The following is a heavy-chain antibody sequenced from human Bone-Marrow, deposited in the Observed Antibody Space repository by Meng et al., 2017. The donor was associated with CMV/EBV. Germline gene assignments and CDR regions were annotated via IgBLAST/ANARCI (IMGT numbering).Heavy chain of an antibody. CDR1: GFTFRSYE. J-gene: IGHJ4*02. CDR2: ISSSGSTK. D-gene: IGHD4-17*01. Sequence: GESLKISCAASGFTFRSYEMNWVRQAPGKGLEWVSYISSSGSTKYYADSVKGRSTISRDNAKNSLYLQMNSLRAEDTAVYYCARETTVTKYFDYWGQGTLVTVSS. V-gene: IGHV3-48*03. CDR3: ARETTVTKYFDY.